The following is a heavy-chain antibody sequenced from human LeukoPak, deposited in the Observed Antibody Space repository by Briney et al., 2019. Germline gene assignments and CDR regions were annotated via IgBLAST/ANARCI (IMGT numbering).Heavy chain of an antibody. D-gene: IGHD6-6*01. Sequence: GSSVKVSCKASGGTFSSYAISWVRQAPGQGLEWMGGIIPIFGTANYAQKFQGRVTITADESTSTAYMELSRLRSDDTAVYYCARDLSIAARPALGYWGQGTLVTVSS. CDR2: IIPIFGTA. CDR3: ARDLSIAARPALGY. J-gene: IGHJ4*02. V-gene: IGHV1-69*01. CDR1: GGTFSSYA.